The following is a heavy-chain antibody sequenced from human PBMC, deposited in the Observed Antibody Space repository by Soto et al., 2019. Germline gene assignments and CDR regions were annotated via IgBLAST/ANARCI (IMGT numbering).Heavy chain of an antibody. J-gene: IGHJ3*02. Sequence: HPGGSLRLSCAASGFTFSSYGMHWVRQAPGKGLEWVAVISYDGSNKYYADSVKGRFTISRDNSKNTLYLQMNSLRAEDTAVYYCAKEEGPRLTFDIWGQGTMVTVSS. V-gene: IGHV3-30*18. CDR3: AKEEGPRLTFDI. D-gene: IGHD6-19*01. CDR1: GFTFSSYG. CDR2: ISYDGSNK.